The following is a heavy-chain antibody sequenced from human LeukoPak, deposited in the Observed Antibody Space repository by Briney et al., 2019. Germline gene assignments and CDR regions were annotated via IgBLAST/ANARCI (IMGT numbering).Heavy chain of an antibody. D-gene: IGHD2-15*01. CDR1: GGSFSGYY. CDR3: ARGEACNGGSCYSSY. Sequence: KPSDTLSLTCAVYGGSFSGYYWNWIRQAPEKGLEWIGEINHSGSTNYNPSLKSRVTISVDTSKNQVSLKLSSVTAADTAVYYCARGEACNGGSCYSSYWGQGALVTVSS. V-gene: IGHV4-34*01. J-gene: IGHJ4*02. CDR2: INHSGST.